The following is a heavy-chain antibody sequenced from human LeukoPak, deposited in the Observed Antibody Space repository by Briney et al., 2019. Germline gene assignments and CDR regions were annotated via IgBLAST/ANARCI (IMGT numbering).Heavy chain of an antibody. D-gene: IGHD6-25*01. Sequence: GGSLRLSCAASGFTFSSYSMNWVRQAPGKGLEWVSGISWNSGSIGYADSVKGRFTISRDNAKNSLYLQMNSLRAEDTALYYCAKDISGGVYYYYGMDVWGQGTTVTVSS. CDR1: GFTFSSYS. CDR2: ISWNSGSI. CDR3: AKDISGGVYYYYGMDV. V-gene: IGHV3-9*01. J-gene: IGHJ6*02.